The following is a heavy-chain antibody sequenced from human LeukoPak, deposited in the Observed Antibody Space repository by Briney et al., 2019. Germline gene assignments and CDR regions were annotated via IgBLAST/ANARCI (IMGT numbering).Heavy chain of an antibody. CDR2: IIPIFGTA. J-gene: IGHJ6*02. D-gene: IGHD2-2*01. V-gene: IGHV1-69*13. Sequence: ASVKVSCKASGYTFTSYYMHWVRQAPGQGLEWMGGIIPIFGTANYAQKFQGRVTITADESTSTAYMELSSLRSEDTAVYYCARVGIVVVPAAMHHYYYGMDVWGQGTTVTVSS. CDR3: ARVGIVVVPAAMHHYYYGMDV. CDR1: GYTFTSYY.